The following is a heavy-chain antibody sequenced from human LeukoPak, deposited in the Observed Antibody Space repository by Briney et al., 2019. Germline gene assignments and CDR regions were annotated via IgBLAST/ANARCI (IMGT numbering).Heavy chain of an antibody. J-gene: IGHJ6*03. D-gene: IGHD6-19*01. V-gene: IGHV1-8*01. Sequence: ASVKVSCTASGYTFTSYDINWVRQATGQGLEWMGWMNPNSGNTGHAQKFQGRVTMTRNTSISTAYMELSSLRSEDTAVYYCATDAVDMDVWGKGTTVTVSS. CDR3: ATDAVDMDV. CDR1: GYTFTSYD. CDR2: MNPNSGNT.